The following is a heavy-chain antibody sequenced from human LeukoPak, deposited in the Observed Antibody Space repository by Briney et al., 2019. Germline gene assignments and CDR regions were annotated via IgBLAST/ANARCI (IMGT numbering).Heavy chain of an antibody. CDR3: ASGAYSYYYMDV. CDR1: GGAISRYY. D-gene: IGHD1-26*01. Sequence: SETLSLTCSVSGGAISRYYWGWIRQPPGKGLEWIGYIYYSGSTNYNPSLKSRVTISVDTSKNQFSLKLSSVTAADTAVYYCASGAYSYYYMDVWGKGTTVTISS. J-gene: IGHJ6*03. V-gene: IGHV4-59*01. CDR2: IYYSGST.